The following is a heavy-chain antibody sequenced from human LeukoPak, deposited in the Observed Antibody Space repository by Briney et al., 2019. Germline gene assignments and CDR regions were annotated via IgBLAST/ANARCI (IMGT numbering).Heavy chain of an antibody. Sequence: GGSLRLSCAASGFTFSSYAMSWVRRAPGKGLEWVSAISGSGGSTYYADSVKGRFTISRDNSKSTLYLQMNSLRAEDTAVYYCAKGYDSSGYPPFDYWGQGTLVTVSS. J-gene: IGHJ4*02. V-gene: IGHV3-23*01. D-gene: IGHD3-22*01. CDR1: GFTFSSYA. CDR2: ISGSGGST. CDR3: AKGYDSSGYPPFDY.